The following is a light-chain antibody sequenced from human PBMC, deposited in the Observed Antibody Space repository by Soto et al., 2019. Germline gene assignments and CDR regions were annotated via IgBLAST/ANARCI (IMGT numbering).Light chain of an antibody. J-gene: IGKJ1*01. V-gene: IGKV3-15*01. Sequence: EIVLTQSPGTLSLSPGDSATLSCRASQSVSISYLGWYQQKPGQAPRLLIYGASTRATGIPARFSGSGSGTEFTLTISSLHSEDFAVYYCQQYNNWPGKFGQGTKV. CDR2: GAS. CDR1: QSVSISY. CDR3: QQYNNWPGK.